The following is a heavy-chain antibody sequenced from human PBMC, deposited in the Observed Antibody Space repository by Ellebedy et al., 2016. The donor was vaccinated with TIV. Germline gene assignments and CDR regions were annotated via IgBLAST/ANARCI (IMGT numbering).Heavy chain of an antibody. CDR3: ARSHFGGSYGMDV. Sequence: AASVKVSCKASGYTFTSYGISWVRQAPGQGLEWIGWISAYNGNINYAQKLQGRVTMSTDISTSTAYVELSSLRSEDTAVYFCARSHFGGSYGMDVWGQGTTVTVSS. J-gene: IGHJ6*02. CDR1: GYTFTSYG. D-gene: IGHD3-16*01. CDR2: ISAYNGNI. V-gene: IGHV1-18*01.